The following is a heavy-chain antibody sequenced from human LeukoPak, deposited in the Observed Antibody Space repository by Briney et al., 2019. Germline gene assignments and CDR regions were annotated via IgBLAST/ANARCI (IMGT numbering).Heavy chain of an antibody. Sequence: GRSLRLSCAASGFTFSSYGMHWVRQAPGKGLEWVAVISYDGSNKYYADSVKGRFTISRDNSKNTLYLQMNSLRAEDTAVYYCAKDRGSSWEGGSYFDYWGQGTLVTVSS. V-gene: IGHV3-30*18. CDR1: GFTFSSYG. J-gene: IGHJ4*02. CDR3: AKDRGSSWEGGSYFDY. CDR2: ISYDGSNK. D-gene: IGHD6-13*01.